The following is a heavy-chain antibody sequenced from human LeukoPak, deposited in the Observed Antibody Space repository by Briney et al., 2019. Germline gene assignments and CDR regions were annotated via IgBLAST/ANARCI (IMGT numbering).Heavy chain of an antibody. CDR3: ARALGAYFDY. Sequence: SETLSLTCTVSGGPISSYYWSWIRQPPGKGLEWIGYIYYSGSTNYNPSLKSRVTISVDTSKNQFSLKLSSVTAADTAVYYCARALGAYFDYWGQGTLVTVSS. CDR2: IYYSGST. V-gene: IGHV4-59*01. J-gene: IGHJ4*02. D-gene: IGHD4-17*01. CDR1: GGPISSYY.